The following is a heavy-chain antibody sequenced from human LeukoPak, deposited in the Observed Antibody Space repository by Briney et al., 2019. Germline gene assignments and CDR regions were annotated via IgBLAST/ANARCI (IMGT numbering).Heavy chain of an antibody. Sequence: GGSLRLSCAASGFTFSSYAMSWVRQAPGKGLEWVSAISGSGGSTYYADSVKGRFTISRDNSKNTLYLQMNSLRAEDTAVYYCAKDREITMMVVVIRAFDIWGQGTMVTVSS. J-gene: IGHJ3*02. CDR1: GFTFSSYA. CDR2: ISGSGGST. D-gene: IGHD3-22*01. V-gene: IGHV3-23*01. CDR3: AKDREITMMVVVIRAFDI.